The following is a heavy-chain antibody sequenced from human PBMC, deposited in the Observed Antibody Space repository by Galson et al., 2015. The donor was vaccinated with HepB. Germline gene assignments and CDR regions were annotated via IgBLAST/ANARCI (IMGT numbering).Heavy chain of an antibody. J-gene: IGHJ3*02. Sequence: SVKVSCKASGYTFTSYGISWVRQAPGQGLEWMGWISAYNGNTNYAQKFQGRVTMTTDTSTSTAYMELRSPRSDDTAVYYCARAPYSSSWYGSYAFDIWGQGTMVTVSS. V-gene: IGHV1-18*01. CDR1: GYTFTSYG. D-gene: IGHD6-13*01. CDR3: ARAPYSSSWYGSYAFDI. CDR2: ISAYNGNT.